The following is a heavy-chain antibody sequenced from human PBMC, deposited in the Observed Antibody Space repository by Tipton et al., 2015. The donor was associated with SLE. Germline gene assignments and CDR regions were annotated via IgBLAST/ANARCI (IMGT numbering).Heavy chain of an antibody. CDR3: ARDLLYSAYGGGYGMDV. V-gene: IGHV3-66*01. CDR1: GFFVSDNY. CDR2: IYSVGRT. J-gene: IGHJ6*02. D-gene: IGHD5-12*01. Sequence: SLRLSCAASGFFVSDNYMSWVRQAPGKGLEWVSLIYSVGRTYYADSVKGRFTISRDNAKNTVFLQMNSLRAEDTAVYYCARDLLYSAYGGGYGMDVWGQGTTVTVSS.